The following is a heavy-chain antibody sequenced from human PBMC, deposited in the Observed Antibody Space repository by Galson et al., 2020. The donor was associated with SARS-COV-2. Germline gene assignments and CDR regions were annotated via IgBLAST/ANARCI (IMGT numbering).Heavy chain of an antibody. D-gene: IGHD2-8*01. J-gene: IGHJ6*02. CDR2: IYYSGST. Sequence: ETSETLSLTCTVSGGSISSYYWSWIRQPPGKGLEWIGYIYYSGSTNYNPSLKSRVTISVDTSKNQFSLKLSSVTAADTAVYYCAREARYCTNGVCSKYYGMDVWGQGTTVTVSS. V-gene: IGHV4-59*01. CDR1: GGSISSYY. CDR3: AREARYCTNGVCSKYYGMDV.